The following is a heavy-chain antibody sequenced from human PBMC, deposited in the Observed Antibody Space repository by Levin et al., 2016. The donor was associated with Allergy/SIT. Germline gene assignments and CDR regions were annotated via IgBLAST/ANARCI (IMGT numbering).Heavy chain of an antibody. CDR3: ARHNPYYDSSGYYSNWFDP. Sequence: GESLKISCAASGFTFSSYAMSWVRQAPGKGLEWMGRIDPSDSYTNYSPSFQGHVTISADKSISTAYLQWSSLKASDTAMYYCARHNPYYDSSGYYSNWFDPWGQGTLVTVSS. D-gene: IGHD3-22*01. CDR1: GFTFSSYA. CDR2: IDPSDSYT. J-gene: IGHJ5*02. V-gene: IGHV5-10-1*01.